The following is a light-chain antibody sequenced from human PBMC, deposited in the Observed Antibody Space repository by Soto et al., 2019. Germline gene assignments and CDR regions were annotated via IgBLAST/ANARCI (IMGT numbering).Light chain of an antibody. CDR2: EVS. V-gene: IGLV2-14*01. CDR3: SSYRSSMLYV. CDR1: SSDVGGYNY. Sequence: QSALTQPASVSGSPGQSITISCTGTSSDVGGYNYVSWYQQHPGKAPKLMIYEVSNRPSGVSNRFSGSKSGNTASLTISGLQAEDEADYYCSSYRSSMLYVFGTGTKVTVL. J-gene: IGLJ1*01.